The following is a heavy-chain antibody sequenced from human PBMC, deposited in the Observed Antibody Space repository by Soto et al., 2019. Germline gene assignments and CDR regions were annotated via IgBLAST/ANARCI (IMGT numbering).Heavy chain of an antibody. CDR2: IVPIYGTL. CDR3: VRDLNWALDY. Sequence: QVHLVQSAAEVKKPGSSVRVSCTTSGGTFGRNTIAWVRQAPEQGLEWMGHIVPIYGTLSYGQKFQGRVTITADESTTTAYMELHSLTSDDTGVYFCVRDLNWALDYWGQGTLVIVS. V-gene: IGHV1-69*01. CDR1: GGTFGRNT. J-gene: IGHJ4*02. D-gene: IGHD7-27*01.